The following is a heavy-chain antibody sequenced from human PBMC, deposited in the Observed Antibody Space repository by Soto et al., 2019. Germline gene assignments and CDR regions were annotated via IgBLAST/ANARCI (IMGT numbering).Heavy chain of an antibody. V-gene: IGHV3-30*04. CDR2: ISSDGRNE. CDR3: ARGGTPYFDC. CDR1: GFTFSNDG. J-gene: IGHJ4*02. D-gene: IGHD1-1*01. Sequence: QSGGSLRLSCVASGFTFSNDGMVWVRQPPGKGLEWVTTISSDGRNEHYADSVKGRFTVSRDNSKNTLYLQVDSLRDEDTAVYYCARGGTPYFDCWGQGTLVTVSS.